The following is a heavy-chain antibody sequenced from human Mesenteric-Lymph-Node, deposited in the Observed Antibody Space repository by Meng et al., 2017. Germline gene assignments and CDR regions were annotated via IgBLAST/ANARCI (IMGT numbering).Heavy chain of an antibody. V-gene: IGHV3-74*01. CDR1: GFTFSAYW. J-gene: IGHJ2*01. D-gene: IGHD3-10*01. CDR2: IKIDGTTT. Sequence: LVEPVVGLVQPGGSLRLSCAAYGFTFSAYWLHWVRQAPGKLLELVSRIKIDGTTTDYADSEKSRFTITRYNARNTLALHMNSQSSVDTALYYCVRAGSGCRFDWFFDLWGRGTLVTVSS. CDR3: VRAGSGCRFDWFFDL.